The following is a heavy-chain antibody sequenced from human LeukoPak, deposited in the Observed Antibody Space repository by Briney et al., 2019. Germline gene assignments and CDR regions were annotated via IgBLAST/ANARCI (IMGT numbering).Heavy chain of an antibody. CDR2: IYTSGST. J-gene: IGHJ4*02. CDR1: GGSISSGSYD. D-gene: IGHD3-10*01. Sequence: SETLSLTCTVSGGSISSGSYDWYWIRQPAGKGLEWIGHIYTSGSTDYNPSLKSRVTISVATSKNQFSLKLTSVTAADTAIYYCTKGRGIWGQGTLVTVSS. V-gene: IGHV4-61*09. CDR3: TKGRGI.